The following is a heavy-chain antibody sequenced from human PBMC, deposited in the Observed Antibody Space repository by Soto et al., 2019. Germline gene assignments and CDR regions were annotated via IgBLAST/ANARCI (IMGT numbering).Heavy chain of an antibody. Sequence: EVQLVESGGGLVQPGRSLRLSCAASGFTFDDYAMPWVRQAPGKGLEWVSGISWNSGSIGYADSVKGRFTISRDNAKNSLYLQMNSLRAEDTALYYCAKDSYGDYEGWFDPWGQGTLVTVSS. CDR1: GFTFDDYA. CDR3: AKDSYGDYEGWFDP. D-gene: IGHD4-17*01. CDR2: ISWNSGSI. V-gene: IGHV3-9*01. J-gene: IGHJ5*02.